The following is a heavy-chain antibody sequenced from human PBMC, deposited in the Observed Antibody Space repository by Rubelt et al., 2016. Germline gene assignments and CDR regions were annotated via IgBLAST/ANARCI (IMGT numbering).Heavy chain of an antibody. D-gene: IGHD3-9*01. CDR3: ASSGFDYDILTGYYNYYGMDV. Sequence: TFSSYAISWVRQAPGQGLEWMGRIIPILGIANYAQKFQGRVTITRDTSASTAYMELSSLRSEDTAVYYCASSGFDYDILTGYYNYYGMDVWGQGTTVTVSS. CDR2: IIPILGIA. J-gene: IGHJ6*02. CDR1: TFSSYA. V-gene: IGHV1-69*04.